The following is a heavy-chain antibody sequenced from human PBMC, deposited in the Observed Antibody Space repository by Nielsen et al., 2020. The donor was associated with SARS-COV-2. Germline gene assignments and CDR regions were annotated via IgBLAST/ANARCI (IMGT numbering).Heavy chain of an antibody. CDR2: IKQDGSEK. V-gene: IGHV3-7*01. Sequence: WIRQPPGKGLEWVANIKQDGSEKYYVDSVKGRFTISRDNAKNSLYLQTNSLRAEDTAVYYCARDGYNYGGSDYYYGMDVWGQGTTVTVSS. J-gene: IGHJ6*02. CDR3: ARDGYNYGGSDYYYGMDV. D-gene: IGHD5-24*01.